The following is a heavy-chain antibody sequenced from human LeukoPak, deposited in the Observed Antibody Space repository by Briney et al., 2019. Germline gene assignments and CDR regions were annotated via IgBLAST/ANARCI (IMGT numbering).Heavy chain of an antibody. V-gene: IGHV3-30-3*01. D-gene: IGHD5/OR15-5a*01. CDR3: VRDMSTADLDH. CDR2: ISYDGSNK. J-gene: IGHJ4*02. Sequence: QSGRSLRLSCAASGFTFSSYAMHWVRQAPGKGLEWVAVISYDGSNKYYADSVKGRFTISRDNSKNTLYLQMNSLRAEDTAVYYCVRDMSTADLDHWGLGTLVTVFS. CDR1: GFTFSSYA.